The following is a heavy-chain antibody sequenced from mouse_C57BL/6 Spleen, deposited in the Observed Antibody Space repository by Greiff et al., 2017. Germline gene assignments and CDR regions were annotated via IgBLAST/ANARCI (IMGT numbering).Heavy chain of an antibody. CDR2: IYPGDGDT. V-gene: IGHV1-82*01. Sequence: VKLQESGPELVKPGASVKISCKASGYAFSSSWMNWVKQRPGKGLEWIGRIYPGDGDTNYNGKFKGKATLTADKSSSTAYMELRSLTSEDSAVYFCARIYDGYFDYWGQGTTLTVSS. CDR1: GYAFSSSW. CDR3: ARIYDGYFDY. J-gene: IGHJ2*01. D-gene: IGHD2-3*01.